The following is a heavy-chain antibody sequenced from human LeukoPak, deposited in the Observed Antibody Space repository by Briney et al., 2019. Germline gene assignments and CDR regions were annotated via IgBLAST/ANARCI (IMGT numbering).Heavy chain of an antibody. CDR3: AKDWGSKFASGSSYLDS. CDR2: ISYDGSNK. Sequence: PGGSLRLSCAASGFTFSSYAMHWVRQAPGKGLEWVAVISYDGSNKYYADSVKGRFTISRDNSKNTLYLQMNGLRPEDTALYFCAKDWGSKFASGSSYLDSWGQGTLVTVSS. J-gene: IGHJ4*02. CDR1: GFTFSSYA. V-gene: IGHV3-30*04. D-gene: IGHD3-10*01.